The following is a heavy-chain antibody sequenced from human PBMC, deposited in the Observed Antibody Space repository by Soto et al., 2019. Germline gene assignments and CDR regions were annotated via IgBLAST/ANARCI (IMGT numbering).Heavy chain of an antibody. J-gene: IGHJ4*02. CDR3: ARAIPHFDY. CDR2: INPNGGST. V-gene: IGHV1-46*01. Sequence: QVQLVQSGAEVKEPGASVKISCKPSGYSFTSFYMHWGRQPPGQGLKWMGTINPNGGSTTYAQKFQGRVTRTRDTYTSTLYMDLSGLRSEDTAVYYCARAIPHFDYWGQGTLVTVSS. CDR1: GYSFTSFY. D-gene: IGHD2-21*01.